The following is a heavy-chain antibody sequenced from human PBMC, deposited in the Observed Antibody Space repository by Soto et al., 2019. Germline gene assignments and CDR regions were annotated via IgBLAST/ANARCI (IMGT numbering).Heavy chain of an antibody. CDR1: GFTFSSYW. CDR3: ARTLRSVSGMDV. Sequence: PVGSLRLSCAASGFTFSSYWMHWVRQAPGKGLVWVSRINSDGSSTSYADSVKGRFTISRDNAKNTLYLQMNSLRAEDTAVYYCARTLRSVSGMDVWGQGTTVTVSS. D-gene: IGHD4-4*01. J-gene: IGHJ6*02. V-gene: IGHV3-74*01. CDR2: INSDGSST.